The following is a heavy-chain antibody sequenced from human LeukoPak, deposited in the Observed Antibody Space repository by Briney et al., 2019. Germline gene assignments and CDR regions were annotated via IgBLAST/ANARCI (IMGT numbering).Heavy chain of an antibody. CDR3: AKLARPYCSGDCLQIDY. CDR2: ISHDGSIT. V-gene: IGHV3-30*18. D-gene: IGHD2-21*02. J-gene: IGHJ4*02. Sequence: GGSLRLSCAASGFTFSNGMHWVRQAPGKGLEWVAVISHDGSITYYVDSVKGRFTISRDNSKNTLYLQMHSLRAEDTAVYYCAKLARPYCSGDCLQIDYWGQGTLVPVSS. CDR1: GFTFSNG.